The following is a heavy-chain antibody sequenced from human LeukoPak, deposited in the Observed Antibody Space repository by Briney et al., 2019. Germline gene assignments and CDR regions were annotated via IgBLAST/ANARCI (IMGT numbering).Heavy chain of an antibody. D-gene: IGHD3-16*01. CDR1: GFTFSSYW. V-gene: IGHV3-7*01. J-gene: IGHJ4*02. Sequence: PGGSLRLSCAASGFTFSSYWMSWVRQAPGKGLEWVANIKQDGSEKYYVGSVKGRFTISRDNAKNSLYLQMDSLRADDSALYYCATRKCLGCQLFYLDYWGQGSLVTVSS. CDR3: ATRKCLGCQLFYLDY. CDR2: IKQDGSEK.